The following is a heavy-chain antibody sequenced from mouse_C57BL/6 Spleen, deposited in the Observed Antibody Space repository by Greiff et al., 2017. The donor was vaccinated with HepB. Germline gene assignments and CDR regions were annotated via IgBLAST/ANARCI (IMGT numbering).Heavy chain of an antibody. CDR3: ARWGTVTSMDY. Sequence: QVQLQQSGAELVKPGASVKISCKASGYAFSSYWMNWVKQRPGKGLEWIGQIYPGDGDTNYNGKFKGKATLTADKSSSTAYMQLSSLTSEDSAVYFCARWGTVTSMDYWGQGTSVTVSS. CDR1: GYAFSSYW. CDR2: IYPGDGDT. D-gene: IGHD1-1*01. J-gene: IGHJ4*01. V-gene: IGHV1-80*01.